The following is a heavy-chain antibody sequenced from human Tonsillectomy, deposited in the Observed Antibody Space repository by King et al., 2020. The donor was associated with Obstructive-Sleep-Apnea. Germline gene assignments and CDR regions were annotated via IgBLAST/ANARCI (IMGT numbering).Heavy chain of an antibody. CDR1: GGSISSGGYY. CDR2: IYYRGST. Sequence: LQLQESGPGLVKPSQTLSLTCTVSGGSISSGGYYWSWIRQHPGKGLEWIGYIYYRGSTYYNPSLKSRVTISVDTSKNQFSLKLSSVTAADTAVYYCAREFYEQWLVLRAFDIWGQGTMVTVSS. J-gene: IGHJ3*02. D-gene: IGHD6-19*01. CDR3: AREFYEQWLVLRAFDI. V-gene: IGHV4-31*03.